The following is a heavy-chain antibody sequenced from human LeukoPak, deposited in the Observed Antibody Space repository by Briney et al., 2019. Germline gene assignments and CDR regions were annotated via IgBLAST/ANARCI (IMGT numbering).Heavy chain of an antibody. D-gene: IGHD3-10*01. J-gene: IGHJ4*02. CDR3: VKGGSMVRGIKGIDY. Sequence: GGSLSLSCAASGFIFSIYAMSWVRQAPGKGLEWVSAISGSGGGTYAADSVTGRFTISRDNSRITLFLQMNDLRAEDTAVYRGVKGGSMVRGIKGIDYWGQGPLVTVSS. V-gene: IGHV3-23*01. CDR2: ISGSGGGT. CDR1: GFIFSIYA.